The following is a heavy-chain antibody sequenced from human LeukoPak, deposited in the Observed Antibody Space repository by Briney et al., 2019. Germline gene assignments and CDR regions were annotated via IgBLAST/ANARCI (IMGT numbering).Heavy chain of an antibody. V-gene: IGHV4-31*03. CDR2: IYYSGST. D-gene: IGHD3-22*01. J-gene: IGHJ2*01. Sequence: SETLSLTCTVSGGSISSGGYYWSWIRQHPGKGLEWIGYIYYSGSTYYNPSLKSRVTISVDRSKNQFSLKLSSVTAADTAVYYCARGLRKDYDSSGQRYFDLWGRGTLVTVSS. CDR1: GGSISSGGYY. CDR3: ARGLRKDYDSSGQRYFDL.